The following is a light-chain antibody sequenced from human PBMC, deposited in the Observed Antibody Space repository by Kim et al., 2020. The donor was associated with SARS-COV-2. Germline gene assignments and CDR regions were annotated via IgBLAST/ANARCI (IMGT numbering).Light chain of an antibody. Sequence: QRVTISCSGTSSNVGSNTVTWYHHLPGTAPKLLIFSNNERPSGVPDRFSGSKSGTSASLAISGLQSEDEADYYCAVWDDSLTGSWVFGGGTQLTVL. CDR3: AVWDDSLTGSWV. V-gene: IGLV1-44*01. CDR2: SNN. CDR1: SSNVGSNT. J-gene: IGLJ3*02.